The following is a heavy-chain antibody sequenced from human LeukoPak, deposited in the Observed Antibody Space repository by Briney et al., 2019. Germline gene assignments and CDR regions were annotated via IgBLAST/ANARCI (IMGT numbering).Heavy chain of an antibody. D-gene: IGHD5-12*01. CDR2: INHSGST. J-gene: IGHJ4*02. Sequence: SETLSLTCAVYGGSFSGYYWSWIRQPPGKGLEWIGEINHSGSTYYNPSLKSRVTISVDTSKNQFSLKLSSVTAADTAVYYCARLVATTLVADYWGQGTLVTVSS. CDR3: ARLVATTLVADY. CDR1: GGSFSGYY. V-gene: IGHV4-34*01.